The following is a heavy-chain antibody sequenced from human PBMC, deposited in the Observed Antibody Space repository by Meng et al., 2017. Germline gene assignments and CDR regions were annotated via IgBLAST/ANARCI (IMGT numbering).Heavy chain of an antibody. CDR2: IDPKSGDT. CDR1: GYNFPDYY. V-gene: IGHV1-2*06. CDR3: ARDEDISAAGKLFGDY. D-gene: IGHD6-13*01. Sequence: QVQLVEAGAEVKKPGASWKVSCKPSGYNFPDYYIHWVRQAPGQGLEWMGRIDPKSGDTHYAQKFQGRVTMTGDTSIGTAYMELRGLRSDDTAVYFCARDEDISAAGKLFGDYWGQGTLVTVSS. J-gene: IGHJ4*02.